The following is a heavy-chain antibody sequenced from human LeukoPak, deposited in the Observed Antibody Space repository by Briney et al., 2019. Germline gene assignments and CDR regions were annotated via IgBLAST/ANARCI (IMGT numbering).Heavy chain of an antibody. CDR1: GGSFSGYY. Sequence: TSETLSLTCAVYGGSFSGYYWSWIRQPPGKGLEWIGEINHSGSTNYNPSLKSRVTISVDTSKNQFSLKLSSVTAADTAVYYCARHIMRRPRRDAFDIWGQGTMITVSS. CDR2: INHSGST. V-gene: IGHV4-34*01. CDR3: ARHIMRRPRRDAFDI. D-gene: IGHD3-16*01. J-gene: IGHJ3*02.